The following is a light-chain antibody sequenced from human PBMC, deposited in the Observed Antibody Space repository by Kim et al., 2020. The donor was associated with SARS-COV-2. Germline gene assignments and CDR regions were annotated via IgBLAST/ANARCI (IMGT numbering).Light chain of an antibody. Sequence: NFMLTQPHSVSESPGKTVTISCTRSSGSIASNYVQWYQQRPGSSPTTVIYEDNQRPSGVPDRFSGSIDSSSNSASLTISGLKTEDEADYYCQSYDSSNQVCGGGTQLSGL. J-gene: IGLJ3*02. V-gene: IGLV6-57*01. CDR2: EDN. CDR1: SGSIASNY. CDR3: QSYDSSNQV.